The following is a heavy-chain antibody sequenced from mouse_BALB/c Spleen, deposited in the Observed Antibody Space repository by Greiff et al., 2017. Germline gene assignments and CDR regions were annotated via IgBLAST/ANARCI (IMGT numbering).Heavy chain of an antibody. Sequence: EVQGVESGGGLVQPGGSRKLSCAASGFTFSSFGMHWVRQAPEKGLEWVAYISSGSSTIYYADTVKGRFTISRDNPKNTLFLQMTSLRSEDTAMYYCARPKLGSYAMDYWGQGTSVTVSS. CDR2: ISSGSSTI. D-gene: IGHD4-1*01. V-gene: IGHV5-17*02. J-gene: IGHJ4*01. CDR1: GFTFSSFG. CDR3: ARPKLGSYAMDY.